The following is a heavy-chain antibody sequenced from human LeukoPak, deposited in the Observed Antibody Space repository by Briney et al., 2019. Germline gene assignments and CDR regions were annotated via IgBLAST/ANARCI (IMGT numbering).Heavy chain of an antibody. Sequence: SVKVSCKASGGTFSSYATSWVRQAPGQGLEWMGGIIPIFGIANYAQKFQGRVTITADESTSTAYMELSSLRSEDTAVYYCARDPGSDSSGWYSYWGQGTLVTVSS. V-gene: IGHV1-69*13. J-gene: IGHJ4*02. CDR1: GGTFSSYA. CDR2: IIPIFGIA. D-gene: IGHD6-19*01. CDR3: ARDPGSDSSGWYSY.